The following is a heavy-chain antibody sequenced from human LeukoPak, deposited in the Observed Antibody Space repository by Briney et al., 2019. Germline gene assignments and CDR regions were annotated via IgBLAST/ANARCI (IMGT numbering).Heavy chain of an antibody. V-gene: IGHV3-74*01. CDR3: AKPISSGWLLRFDY. J-gene: IGHJ4*02. CDR1: GFTFSSYW. CDR2: INSDGSST. D-gene: IGHD6-19*01. Sequence: GGSLRLSCAASGFTFSSYWMHWVRQAPGKGLVWVPRINSDGSSTSYADSVKGRFTISRDNSKNTLYLQMNSLRAEDTAVYYCAKPISSGWLLRFDYWGQGTLVTVSS.